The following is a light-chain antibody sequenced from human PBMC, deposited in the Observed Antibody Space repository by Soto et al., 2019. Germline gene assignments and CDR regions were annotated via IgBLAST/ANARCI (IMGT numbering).Light chain of an antibody. CDR2: DAS. CDR1: QSISSY. V-gene: IGKV3-11*01. Sequence: EIVLTQSPATLSLSPGERATLSYRASQSISSYLAWYQHKPGQTPRLLIYDASKRAPGIPARFSGSGSGTDFTLTISSLEPEDFAVYYCQQRSNWLTFGGGTKVEIK. CDR3: QQRSNWLT. J-gene: IGKJ4*01.